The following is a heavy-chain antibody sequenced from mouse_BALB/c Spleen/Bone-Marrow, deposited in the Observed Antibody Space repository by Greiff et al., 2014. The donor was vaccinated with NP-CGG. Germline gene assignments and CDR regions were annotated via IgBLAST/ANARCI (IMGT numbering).Heavy chain of an antibody. CDR3: ARYDGYSDNAMDY. D-gene: IGHD2-3*01. CDR1: GFTFTDYC. J-gene: IGHJ4*01. CDR2: IRNKANGYTT. Sequence: EVKVVESGGGLVQPGSSLRLSCATSGFTFTDYCMNWVRQPPGKALEWLGFIRNKANGYTTEFSASVKGRFTISRDNSQSILYLQMNTLRAEDSATYYCARYDGYSDNAMDYWGQGTSVTVSS. V-gene: IGHV7-3*02.